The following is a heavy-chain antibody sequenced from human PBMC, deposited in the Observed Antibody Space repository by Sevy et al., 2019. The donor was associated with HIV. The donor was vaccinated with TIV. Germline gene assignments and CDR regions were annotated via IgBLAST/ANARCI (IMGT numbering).Heavy chain of an antibody. CDR1: GGSISSGGYY. J-gene: IGHJ4*02. D-gene: IGHD3-22*01. CDR2: IYYSGST. Sequence: SETLSLTCTVSGGSISSGGYYWSWIRQHPGKGLEWVGYIYYSGSTYYNPSLKSRVTISVDTSKNQFSLKLSSVTAADTAVYYCARARTWDSSGYYRGYFDYWGQRTLVTVSS. CDR3: ARARTWDSSGYYRGYFDY. V-gene: IGHV4-31*03.